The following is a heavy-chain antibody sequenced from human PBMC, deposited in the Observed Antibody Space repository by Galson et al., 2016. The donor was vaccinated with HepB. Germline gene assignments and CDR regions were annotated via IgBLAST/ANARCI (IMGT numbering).Heavy chain of an antibody. CDR2: IFDNENT. V-gene: IGHV4-4*07. Sequence: SETLSLTCTVSGDSITGFSLNWIRQPAGKGPEWIGRIFDNENTNYNPSLKSRVTMSRATSKRQFSLTLSSVTAADTAVYYCARLSGGPIAWGQGTLVTVSS. CDR1: GDSITGFS. CDR3: ARLSGGPIA. D-gene: IGHD3-16*01. J-gene: IGHJ1*01.